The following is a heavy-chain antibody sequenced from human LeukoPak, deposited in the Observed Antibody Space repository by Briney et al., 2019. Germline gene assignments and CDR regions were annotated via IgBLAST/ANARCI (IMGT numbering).Heavy chain of an antibody. Sequence: SETLSLTCTVSGGSISSYYWSWLRQPAGKGLEWIGRIYTSGSTNYNPSLKSRVTMSVDTSKNQFSLKLSPVTAADTAVYYCARSPTYCSGGSCYNRFDPWGQGTLVTVSS. V-gene: IGHV4-4*07. D-gene: IGHD2-15*01. CDR1: GGSISSYY. J-gene: IGHJ5*02. CDR2: IYTSGST. CDR3: ARSPTYCSGGSCYNRFDP.